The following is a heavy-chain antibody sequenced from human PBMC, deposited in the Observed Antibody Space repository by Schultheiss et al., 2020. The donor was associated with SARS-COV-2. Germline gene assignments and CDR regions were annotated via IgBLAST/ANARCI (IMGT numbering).Heavy chain of an antibody. CDR3: ARILRSVMGDP. D-gene: IGHD5/OR15-5a*01. CDR2: ISIIDGNT. V-gene: IGHV1-18*01. J-gene: IGHJ5*02. CDR1: GYIFTHYG. Sequence: ASVKVSCKTSGYIFTHYGISWMRQAPGQGLEWVGYISIIDGNTYYGQKFQGRVTLTTDTSTASVYMEMRSLRSDDTAVYYCARILRSVMGDPWGQGTLVTVSS.